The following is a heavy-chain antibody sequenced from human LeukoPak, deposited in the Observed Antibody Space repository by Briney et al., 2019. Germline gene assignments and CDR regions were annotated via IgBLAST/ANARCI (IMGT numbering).Heavy chain of an antibody. V-gene: IGHV3-23*01. CDR2: ISGSGGST. D-gene: IGHD6-13*01. J-gene: IGHJ4*02. CDR3: AKDRAPHSSSWYYFDY. Sequence: GRSLRLSYASSGYTFNNYAMSGVRQAPGKGLEWVSAISGSGGSTYYADSVKGRFTISRDNSKNTLYLQMNSLRAEDTAVYYCAKDRAPHSSSWYYFDYWGQGTLVTVSS. CDR1: GYTFNNYA.